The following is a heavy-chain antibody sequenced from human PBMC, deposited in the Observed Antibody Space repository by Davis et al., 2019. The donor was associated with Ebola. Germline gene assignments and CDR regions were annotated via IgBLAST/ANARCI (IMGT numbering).Heavy chain of an antibody. CDR1: GDSVSRNSVA. V-gene: IGHV6-1*01. J-gene: IGHJ6*02. CDR3: ATTYCGGDCYSSYYYGMDV. CDR2: TYYRSKWYN. D-gene: IGHD2-21*02. Sequence: MPSETLSLTCAISGDSVSRNSVAWNWIRQSPSRGLEWLGRTYYRSKWYNTCAVSVKSRITINPDTSKNQFSLQLNSVTPEDTAMYYCATTYCGGDCYSSYYYGMDVWGQGTTVTVSS.